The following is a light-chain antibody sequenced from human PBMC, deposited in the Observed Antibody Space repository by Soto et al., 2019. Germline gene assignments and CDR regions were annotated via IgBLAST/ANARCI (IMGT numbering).Light chain of an antibody. CDR1: QSVSSSY. J-gene: IGKJ1*01. V-gene: IGKV3-20*01. Sequence: IVLTPSLGTLSLSPGERATLSCRASQSVSSSYLAWYQQKPGQTPRLLIYAASSRATGIPDRFSGSGSGTDFTLTISRLEPEDFAVYYCQQYGSSPTWTFGQGTKVDIK. CDR2: AAS. CDR3: QQYGSSPTWT.